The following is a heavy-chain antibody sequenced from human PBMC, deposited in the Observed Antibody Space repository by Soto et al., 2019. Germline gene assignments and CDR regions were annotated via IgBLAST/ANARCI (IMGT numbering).Heavy chain of an antibody. CDR1: GDSISGGASF. D-gene: IGHD2-2*01. CDR2: VYYSGSS. J-gene: IGHJ5*02. V-gene: IGHV4-31*03. Sequence: SETLSLTCTVSGDSISGGASFWSWIRQPPGKGLEWIANVYYSGSSYYNPSLKSRLTISVDTTKNQFSLQLKSMTAADTAVYYCAKLYCTSSTCYFPGWLDPSGQGPLVTVSS. CDR3: AKLYCTSSTCYFPGWLDP.